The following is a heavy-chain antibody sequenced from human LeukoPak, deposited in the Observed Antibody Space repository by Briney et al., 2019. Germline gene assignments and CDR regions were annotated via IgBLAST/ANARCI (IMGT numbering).Heavy chain of an antibody. D-gene: IGHD2-2*01. V-gene: IGHV3-74*01. CDR1: GFTFSSYW. CDR2: INSDGSST. J-gene: IGHJ4*02. CDR3: ASPDSYCSSTSCYPN. Sequence: GGSLRLSCAASGFTFSSYWMHWVRQAPGKGLVWVSRINSDGSSTSYADSVKGRFTISRDNAKNTLYLQMNSLRAEDTAVYYCASPDSYCSSTSCYPNWGQGTLVTVSS.